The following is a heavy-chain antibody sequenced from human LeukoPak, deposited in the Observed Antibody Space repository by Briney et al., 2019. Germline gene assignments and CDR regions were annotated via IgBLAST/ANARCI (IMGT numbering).Heavy chain of an antibody. CDR2: IYHSGST. CDR3: ARAGGYCSSTSCDGYWFDP. D-gene: IGHD2-2*01. Sequence: SETLSLTCAVSGGSISSGGYSWSWIRQPPGKGLEWIGYIYHSGSTYYNPSLKSRVTISVDRSKNQFSLKLSSVTAAGTAVYYCARAGGYCSSTSCDGYWFDPWGQGTLVTVSS. J-gene: IGHJ5*02. CDR1: GGSISSGGYS. V-gene: IGHV4-30-2*01.